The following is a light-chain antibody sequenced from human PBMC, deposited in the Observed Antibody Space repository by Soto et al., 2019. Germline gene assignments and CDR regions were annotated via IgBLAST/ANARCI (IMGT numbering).Light chain of an antibody. Sequence: EIVLTQSPGTLSLSPGERVTLSCRASESVSSSHLAWYQQKPGQAPRLLIYGAYNRATGIPDRFSGSGSGTDVTLTISRLEPEDFAVYYCQQYGSSPLWTVGQGTNVEIK. CDR3: QQYGSSPLWT. CDR1: ESVSSSH. V-gene: IGKV3-20*01. J-gene: IGKJ1*01. CDR2: GAY.